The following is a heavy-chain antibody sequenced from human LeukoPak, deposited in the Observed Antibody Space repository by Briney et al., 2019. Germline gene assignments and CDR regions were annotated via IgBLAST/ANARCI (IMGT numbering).Heavy chain of an antibody. D-gene: IGHD3-16*01. J-gene: IGHJ4*02. Sequence: GGSLRLSCEASGFIFSSYGMHWVRQAPGKGLEWVSVIHAGGTTFYADSVKGRFTISRDNSKNTLYLQMNSLRADDTAVYYCAREVRGDYFDFWGQGTLVTVSS. CDR2: IHAGGTT. V-gene: IGHV3-53*01. CDR3: AREVRGDYFDF. CDR1: GFIFSSYG.